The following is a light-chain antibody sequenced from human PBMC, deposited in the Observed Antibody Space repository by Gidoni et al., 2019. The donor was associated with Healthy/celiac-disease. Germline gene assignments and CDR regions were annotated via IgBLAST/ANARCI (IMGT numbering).Light chain of an antibody. Sequence: DIVMTQSPDSMAVSLGERATINCKSSQSVLYRSHNKNYFAWYQQKPGQPPKLLIYWASTRESGVPDRFSGCGSGTDFTLTISSLQAEDVAVYYCQQYYSTPPTFGPGTKVDIK. J-gene: IGKJ3*01. CDR1: QSVLYRSHNKNY. CDR3: QQYYSTPPT. V-gene: IGKV4-1*01. CDR2: WAS.